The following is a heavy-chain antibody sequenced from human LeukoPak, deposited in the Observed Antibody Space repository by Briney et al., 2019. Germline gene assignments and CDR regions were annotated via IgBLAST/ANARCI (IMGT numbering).Heavy chain of an antibody. CDR1: GGSISSYY. CDR2: IYYSGST. D-gene: IGHD5-18*01. Sequence: PSETLSLTCTVSGGSISSYYWSWIRQPPGKGLEWIGYIYYSGSTNYNPSLKSRVTISVDTSKNQFSLKLSSVAAADTAVYYCARGVDTVSDWFDPWGQGTLVTVSS. V-gene: IGHV4-59*08. CDR3: ARGVDTVSDWFDP. J-gene: IGHJ5*02.